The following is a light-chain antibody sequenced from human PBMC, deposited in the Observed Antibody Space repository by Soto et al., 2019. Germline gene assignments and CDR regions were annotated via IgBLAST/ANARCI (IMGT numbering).Light chain of an antibody. V-gene: IGKV3-20*01. CDR2: GVF. CDR3: QQYGLSLQT. J-gene: IGKJ1*01. Sequence: VLTQSPDTLSLSPGDRATLSCRASQSSSNQYLAWYQQRPGQPPRLLIYGVFIRANGIPDRFSGSGFGSDFTLTISRLEPEDFAVYYCQQYGLSLQTFGPGTKVEIK. CDR1: QSSSNQY.